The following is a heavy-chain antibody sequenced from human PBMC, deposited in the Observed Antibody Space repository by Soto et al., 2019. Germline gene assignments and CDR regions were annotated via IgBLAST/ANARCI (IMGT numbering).Heavy chain of an antibody. CDR2: IYWNDDE. J-gene: IGHJ5*02. V-gene: IGHV2-5*01. Sequence: QITLKESGPTLVKPTQTLTLTCSFSGFSLSTSGRGVGWIRQPPGKALEWLAVIYWNDDERYSPSLKNRVTITQDTDKNQVVLTMTNMDPVDTATYYCAHRGYGDYPRDNWFDPWGQGTLVTVSS. D-gene: IGHD4-17*01. CDR1: GFSLSTSGRG. CDR3: AHRGYGDYPRDNWFDP.